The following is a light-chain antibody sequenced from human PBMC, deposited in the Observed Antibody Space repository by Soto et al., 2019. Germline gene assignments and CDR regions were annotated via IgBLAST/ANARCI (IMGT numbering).Light chain of an antibody. Sequence: EIVLTQSPGTLSLSPGERATLSCRASQSVSSNYLAWYQQKPGQAPRPLIYGASSRATGIPDRFSGSGARTDFTLTISRLESEDFAVYYCQQYGSSPWTVGQGTKVEIK. CDR3: QQYGSSPWT. V-gene: IGKV3-20*01. J-gene: IGKJ1*01. CDR2: GAS. CDR1: QSVSSNY.